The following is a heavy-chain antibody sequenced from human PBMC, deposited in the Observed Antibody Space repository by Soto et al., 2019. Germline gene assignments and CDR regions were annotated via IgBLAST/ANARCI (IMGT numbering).Heavy chain of an antibody. Sequence: SPTLSLTCAISWDSVSRNSAACNWIRQSPSRGLEWLGRTYYRSKWYNDYAVSVKSRITINPDTSKNQFSLQLNSVTPEDTAVYYCAVFGVVPQEKRAFDIWGQGTMVTVSS. CDR1: WDSVSRNSAA. CDR3: AVFGVVPQEKRAFDI. V-gene: IGHV6-1*01. CDR2: TYYRSKWYN. J-gene: IGHJ3*02. D-gene: IGHD3-3*01.